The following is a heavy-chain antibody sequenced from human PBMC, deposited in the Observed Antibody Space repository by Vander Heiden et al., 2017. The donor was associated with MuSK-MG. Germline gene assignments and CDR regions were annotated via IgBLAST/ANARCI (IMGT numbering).Heavy chain of an antibody. CDR3: AKHGYGSGSYFNG. Sequence: QVQLQESGPGLVKPSETLSLTCAVSGYSISRGYYWGWIRQPPGKGLEWIGSIYHSGSTYYNPALKSRVTISVDTSKNQFSLKMRSVTAADTAVYYYAKHGYGSGSYFNGWGQGTMVTVYS. J-gene: IGHJ4*02. V-gene: IGHV4-38-2*01. CDR1: GYSISRGYY. CDR2: IYHSGST. D-gene: IGHD3-10*01.